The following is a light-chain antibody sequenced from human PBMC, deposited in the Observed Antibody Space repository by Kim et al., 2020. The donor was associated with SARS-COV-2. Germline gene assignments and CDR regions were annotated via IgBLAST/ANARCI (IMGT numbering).Light chain of an antibody. V-gene: IGKV3-11*01. Sequence: LCPGERATLSFRASQSVSSYLAWYQQKPGQAPRLLISDASNRATGIPARFSGSGSGTDFTLTISSLEPEDFAVYYCQQRSDWPITFGQGTRLEIK. CDR3: QQRSDWPIT. CDR1: QSVSSY. CDR2: DAS. J-gene: IGKJ5*01.